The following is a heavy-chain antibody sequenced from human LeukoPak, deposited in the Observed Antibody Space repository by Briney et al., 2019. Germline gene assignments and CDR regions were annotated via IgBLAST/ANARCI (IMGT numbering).Heavy chain of an antibody. V-gene: IGHV4-30-2*01. D-gene: IGHD2-2*01. J-gene: IGHJ5*02. CDR3: ARVHLGYCSSTSCFWFDP. Sequence: SETLSLTCAVSGGSISSGGYSWSWIRQPPGKGLEWIGYIYHSGSTYYNPSLKSRVTISVDRSKNQFSLKLSSVTAVDTAVYYCARVHLGYCSSTSCFWFDPWGQGTLVTVSS. CDR1: GGSISSGGYS. CDR2: IYHSGST.